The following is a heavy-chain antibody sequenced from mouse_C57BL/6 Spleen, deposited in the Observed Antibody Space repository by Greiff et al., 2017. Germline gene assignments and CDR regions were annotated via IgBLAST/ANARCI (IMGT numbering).Heavy chain of an antibody. D-gene: IGHD1-1*01. V-gene: IGHV1-50*01. Sequence: VQLQQPGAELVKPGASVKLSCKASGYTFTSYWMQWVKQRPGQGLEWIGEIDPSDSSPNYNQKVKGKATLTVDKSSRTAYMQLSSLTSEDAAVYYYARVYYGSSYNYWYFDVWGTGTTVTVSS. CDR1: GYTFTSYW. CDR2: IDPSDSSP. J-gene: IGHJ1*03. CDR3: ARVYYGSSYNYWYFDV.